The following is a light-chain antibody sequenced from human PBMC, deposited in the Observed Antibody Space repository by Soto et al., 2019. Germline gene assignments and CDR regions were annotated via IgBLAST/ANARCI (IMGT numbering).Light chain of an antibody. CDR1: SSNIGAGYG. V-gene: IGLV1-40*01. J-gene: IGLJ3*02. Sequence: QSVLTQPPSVSGAPGQRVTISCTGSSSNIGAGYGVHWYQQLPGTAPKLLIYGNNNRPSGVPDRFSGSKSGTSASLAITGLQAEDEADYYCQSSDSSLSGWVFGGGTKVTVL. CDR3: QSSDSSLSGWV. CDR2: GNN.